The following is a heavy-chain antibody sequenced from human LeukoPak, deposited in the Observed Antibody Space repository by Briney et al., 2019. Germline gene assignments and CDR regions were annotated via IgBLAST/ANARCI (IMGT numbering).Heavy chain of an antibody. Sequence: GESLKISCKGSGYSFTSYWIGWVRQMPGKGLEWIGIIYPGDSDTRYSPSFQGQVTISADKSISTAYLQWSSLKASDTAMYYCARSYYYDSSGYYYVRNWFDPWGQGTLVTVSS. D-gene: IGHD3-22*01. CDR1: GYSFTSYW. CDR2: IYPGDSDT. CDR3: ARSYYYDSSGYYYVRNWFDP. J-gene: IGHJ5*02. V-gene: IGHV5-51*01.